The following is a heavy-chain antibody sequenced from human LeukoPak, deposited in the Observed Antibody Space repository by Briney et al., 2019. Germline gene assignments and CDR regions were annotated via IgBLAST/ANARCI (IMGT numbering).Heavy chain of an antibody. J-gene: IGHJ4*02. Sequence: GGSLRLSCADSGFTFSSYWITWVRQAPGKGLEWVANINQDGSVQNYVDSVKGRFTMSRDNAKRSLYLQMNSLRADDTAVYYCTTDRGFSTLDDWGQGTLVTVSS. CDR3: TTDRGFSTLDD. CDR1: GFTFSSYW. D-gene: IGHD3-10*01. CDR2: INQDGSVQ. V-gene: IGHV3-7*01.